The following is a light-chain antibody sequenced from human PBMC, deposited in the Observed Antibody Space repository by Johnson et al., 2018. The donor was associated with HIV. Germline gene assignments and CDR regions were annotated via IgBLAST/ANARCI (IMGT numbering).Light chain of an antibody. Sequence: QSVLTQPPSVSAAPGQKVTISCSGSSSNIGRNYVSWYQQLPGTAPKLLIYDNNKRPSGIPDRFSGSKSGTSATLGIAGLQTGDEAGYYCVAWDRSLSSYVFGTGTKVAVL. J-gene: IGLJ1*01. V-gene: IGLV1-51*01. CDR1: SSNIGRNY. CDR2: DNN. CDR3: VAWDRSLSSYV.